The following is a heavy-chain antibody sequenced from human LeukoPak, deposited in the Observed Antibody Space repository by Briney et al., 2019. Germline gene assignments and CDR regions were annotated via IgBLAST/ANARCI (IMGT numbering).Heavy chain of an antibody. D-gene: IGHD6-13*01. V-gene: IGHV4-39*01. CDR2: IYYSGST. CDR1: GGSISSSSYY. J-gene: IGHJ5*02. CDR3: ARLEQQPLPSPYPSPKFDP. Sequence: SETLSLTCTASGGSISSSSYYWGWIRQPPGKGLEWIGSIYYSGSTYYNPSLKSRVTISVDTSKNQFSLKLSSVTAADTAVYYCARLEQQPLPSPYPSPKFDPWGQGTLVTVSS.